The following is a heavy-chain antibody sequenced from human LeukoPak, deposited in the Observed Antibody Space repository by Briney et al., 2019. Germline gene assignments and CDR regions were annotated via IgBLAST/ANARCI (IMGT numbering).Heavy chain of an antibody. D-gene: IGHD4-23*01. CDR1: GDSLSDSSYY. Sequence: SETLSLTCTVSGDSLSDSSYYWTWMRQPAGKGLEYIGRIFSSGTTDYNPSLGSRVTISVDTSKNQFSLKLTSMTAADTAVYYCARRATTVVTYWYFDLWGRGTLVTVSS. CDR3: ARRATTVVTYWYFDL. V-gene: IGHV4-61*02. CDR2: IFSSGTT. J-gene: IGHJ2*01.